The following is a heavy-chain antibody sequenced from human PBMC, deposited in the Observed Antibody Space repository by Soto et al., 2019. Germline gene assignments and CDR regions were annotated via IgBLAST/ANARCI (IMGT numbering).Heavy chain of an antibody. V-gene: IGHV3-53*04. Sequence: EVQLVESGGGLVQPGGSLRLSCAASGFTVSSNYMSWVRQAPGKGLEGVSVIYSGGSTYYADSVKGRFTISRHNSKNTLYLQMNSLRAEDTAVYYCARYYCSGGSCYSGGDYYYYMDVWGKGTTVTVSS. D-gene: IGHD2-15*01. CDR1: GFTVSSNY. CDR3: ARYYCSGGSCYSGGDYYYYMDV. J-gene: IGHJ6*03. CDR2: IYSGGST.